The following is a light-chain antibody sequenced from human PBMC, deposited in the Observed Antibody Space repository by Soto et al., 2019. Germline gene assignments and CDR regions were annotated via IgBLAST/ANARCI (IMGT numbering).Light chain of an antibody. CDR2: DAS. J-gene: IGKJ5*01. V-gene: IGKV1-33*01. CDR1: QTIDKY. Sequence: DIQMTQSPSSLSASVGDRVTITCRASQTIDKYLNWYQEKPGKAPKLLIYDASNLEAGVPSRFRGSGSGTDFTFTISRLQPEDIATYYCQQYENLPTFGQGTRLEI. CDR3: QQYENLPT.